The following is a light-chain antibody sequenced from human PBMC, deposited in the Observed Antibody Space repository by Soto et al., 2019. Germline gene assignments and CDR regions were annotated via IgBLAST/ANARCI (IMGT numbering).Light chain of an antibody. CDR2: EVS. V-gene: IGLV2-14*01. CDR1: SSDVGYYNY. Sequence: QSALTQPASVSGSPGQSITIPCTGTSSDVGYYNYVSWYQQYPGKAPKLIIYEVSNRPSGVSHRFSGSKSGNTASLTISGLQAEDEADYYCSSYTSTTTLVFGGGTKLTVL. J-gene: IGLJ2*01. CDR3: SSYTSTTTLV.